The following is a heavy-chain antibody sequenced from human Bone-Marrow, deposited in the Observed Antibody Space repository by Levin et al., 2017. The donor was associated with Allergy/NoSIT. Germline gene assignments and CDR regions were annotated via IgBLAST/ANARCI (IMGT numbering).Heavy chain of an antibody. CDR1: GFTFSDYY. CDR2: ISSSGSTI. D-gene: IGHD6-6*01. V-gene: IGHV3-11*01. Sequence: GGSLRLSCAASGFTFSDYYMSWIRQAPGKGLEWVSYISSSGSTIYYADSVKGRFTISRDNAKNSLYLQMNSLRAEDTAVYYCARDRGKDSSSSGLVYYGMDVWGQGTTVTVSS. CDR3: ARDRGKDSSSSGLVYYGMDV. J-gene: IGHJ6*02.